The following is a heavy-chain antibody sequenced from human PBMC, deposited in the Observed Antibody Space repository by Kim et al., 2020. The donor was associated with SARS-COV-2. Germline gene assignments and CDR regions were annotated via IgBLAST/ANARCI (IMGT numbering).Heavy chain of an antibody. V-gene: IGHV7-4-1*02. D-gene: IGHD3-9*01. Sequence: NPTYAQGFTGRFVFSLDTSVSTAYLQISSLKAEDTAVYYCAREVDLTGYYYWGQGTLVTVSS. J-gene: IGHJ4*02. CDR2: NP. CDR3: AREVDLTGYYY.